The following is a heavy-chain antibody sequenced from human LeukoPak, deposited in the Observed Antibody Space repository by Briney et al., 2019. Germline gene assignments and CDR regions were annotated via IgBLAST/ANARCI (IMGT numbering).Heavy chain of an antibody. D-gene: IGHD4-17*01. Sequence: TGGSLRLSCAASGFTFSSYAMSWVRQAPGKGLEWVSAISGSGGSTYYADSVKGRFTISRDNSKNTLYLQMNSLRAEDTAVYYCAKVKWTFMTTVTTVDYWGQGTLVTVSS. CDR3: AKVKWTFMTTVTTVDY. V-gene: IGHV3-23*01. CDR2: ISGSGGST. J-gene: IGHJ4*02. CDR1: GFTFSSYA.